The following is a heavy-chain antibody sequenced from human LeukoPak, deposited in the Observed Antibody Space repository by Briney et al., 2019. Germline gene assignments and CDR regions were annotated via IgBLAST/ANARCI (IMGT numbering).Heavy chain of an antibody. Sequence: PSETLSLTCAVYGGSFSGYYWSWIRQHPGKGLEWIGYIYYSGSTYYNPSLKSRVTISVDTSKNQFSLKLSSVTAADTAVYYCARGEYYYDSSGTIGGFDYWGQGTLVTVSS. V-gene: IGHV4-31*11. CDR2: IYYSGST. CDR1: GGSFSGYY. CDR3: ARGEYYYDSSGTIGGFDY. J-gene: IGHJ4*02. D-gene: IGHD3-22*01.